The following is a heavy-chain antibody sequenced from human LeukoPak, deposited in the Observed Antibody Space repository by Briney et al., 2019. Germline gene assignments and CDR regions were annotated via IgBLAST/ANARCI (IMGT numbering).Heavy chain of an antibody. Sequence: PGGSLRLSCATSGFTFSIYAMSWVRQAPGKGLEWVSTISDSGGSTYYADSVKGRFTISRGNSKNTLYLLMNELSAEDTAVYYCAKSHSLVYRGYFDYWGQGTLVTVSS. V-gene: IGHV3-23*01. D-gene: IGHD5-18*01. CDR2: ISDSGGST. CDR1: GFTFSIYA. CDR3: AKSHSLVYRGYFDY. J-gene: IGHJ4*02.